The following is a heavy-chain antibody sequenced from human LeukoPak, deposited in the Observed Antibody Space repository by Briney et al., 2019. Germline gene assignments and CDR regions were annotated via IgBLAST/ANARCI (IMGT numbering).Heavy chain of an antibody. Sequence: ASETLSLTCAVYGGSFSGYCWSWIRQPPGKGLEWIGEINHSGSTNYNPSLKSRVTISVDTSKNQFSLKLSSVTAADTAVYYCARGSNYYDSGKGWFDPWGQGTLVTVSS. CDR1: GGSFSGYC. D-gene: IGHD3-10*01. J-gene: IGHJ5*02. CDR2: INHSGST. V-gene: IGHV4-34*01. CDR3: ARGSNYYDSGKGWFDP.